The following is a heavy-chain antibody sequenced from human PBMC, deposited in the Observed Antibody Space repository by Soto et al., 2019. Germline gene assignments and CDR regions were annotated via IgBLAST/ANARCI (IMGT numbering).Heavy chain of an antibody. CDR1: GGTFSSYA. CDR3: ALYCSGGSCYSHHFFNYYYYYGMDG. V-gene: IGHV1-69*13. Sequence: SVKVSCKASGGTFSSYAISWVRQAPGQGLEWMGGIIPIFGTANYAQKFQGRVTITADESTSTAYMELSSLRSEDTAVYYCALYCSGGSCYSHHFFNYYYYYGMDGWGQGTTVSVSS. D-gene: IGHD2-15*01. CDR2: IIPIFGTA. J-gene: IGHJ6*02.